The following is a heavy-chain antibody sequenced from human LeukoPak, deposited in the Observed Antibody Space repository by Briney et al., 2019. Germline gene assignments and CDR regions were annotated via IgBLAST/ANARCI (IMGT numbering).Heavy chain of an antibody. CDR3: ARGALLFDY. CDR1: GGSISSYY. J-gene: IGHJ4*02. Sequence: SETLSLTCTASGGSISSYYWSWIRQPPGKGLEWIGYIYYSGSTNYNPSLKSRVTISVDTSKNQFSLKLSSVTAADTAVYYCARGALLFDYWGQGTLVTVSS. V-gene: IGHV4-59*01. CDR2: IYYSGST.